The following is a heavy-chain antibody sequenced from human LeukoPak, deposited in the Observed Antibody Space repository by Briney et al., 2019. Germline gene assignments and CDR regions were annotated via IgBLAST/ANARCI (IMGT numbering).Heavy chain of an antibody. J-gene: IGHJ5*02. D-gene: IGHD6-19*01. CDR3: ARAYNSGWTHWFDP. CDR1: GYTFTNYD. V-gene: IGHV1-18*04. CDR2: ITTYNGNT. Sequence: ASVKVSCKASGYTFTNYDITWVRQAPGQGLEWMGWITTYNGNTNYAQRFQGRVTMTTDTSTSTAYMELRSLRSDDTAVYYCARAYNSGWTHWFDPWGQGTLVTVSS.